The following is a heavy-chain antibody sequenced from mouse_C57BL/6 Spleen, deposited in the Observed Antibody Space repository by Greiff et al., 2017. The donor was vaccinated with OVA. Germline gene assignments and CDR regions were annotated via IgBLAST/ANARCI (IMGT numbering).Heavy chain of an antibody. CDR2: IDPEDGET. J-gene: IGHJ3*01. CDR3: VRWGMVTTSGFAY. Sequence: EVQLQQSGAELVKPGASVKLSCTASGFNIKDYYMHWVKQRTEQGLEWIGRIDPEDGETKYAPKFKGKATITADTTSYTAYLPLSSLTSEDTAVYYCVRWGMVTTSGFAYWGQGTLVTVSA. V-gene: IGHV14-2*01. CDR1: GFNIKDYY. D-gene: IGHD2-1*01.